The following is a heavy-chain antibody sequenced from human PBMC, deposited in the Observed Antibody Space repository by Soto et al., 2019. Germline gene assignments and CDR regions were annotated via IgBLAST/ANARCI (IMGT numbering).Heavy chain of an antibody. D-gene: IGHD4-17*01. J-gene: IGHJ4*02. CDR1: AFSLSTSGVG. Sequence: QITLKESGPTLVKPTQTLTLTCTFSAFSLSTSGVGVGWIRQPPGKALEWLALIYWDDDRRYSPSLKSRLTXTXGTSKNQVVLTMTNMDPVDTATYYCAHRQRTVYFDYWGQGTLVTVSS. CDR3: AHRQRTVYFDY. V-gene: IGHV2-5*02. CDR2: IYWDDDR.